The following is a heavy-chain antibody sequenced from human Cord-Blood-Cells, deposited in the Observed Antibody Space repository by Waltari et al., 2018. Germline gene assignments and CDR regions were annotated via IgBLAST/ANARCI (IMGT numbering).Heavy chain of an antibody. J-gene: IGHJ4*02. CDR2: IIPIFGTA. Sequence: QVQLVQSGAEVKKPGYSVKVPCKASGGPFSSYAINWLLQAHGQWLEWLGGIIPIFGTANYAQKFQGRVTITADKSTSTAYMELRSLRAEDTAVYYCAIRPPQDEQQLVGYWGQGTLVTVSS. D-gene: IGHD6-13*01. CDR3: AIRPPQDEQQLVGY. CDR1: GGPFSSYA. V-gene: IGHV1-69*06.